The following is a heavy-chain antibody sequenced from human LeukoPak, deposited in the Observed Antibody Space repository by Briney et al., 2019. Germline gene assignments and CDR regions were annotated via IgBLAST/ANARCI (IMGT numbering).Heavy chain of an antibody. CDR2: LYYSKNT. CDR3: VSPRGFSYGYFDY. J-gene: IGHJ4*02. V-gene: IGHV4-39*01. D-gene: IGHD5-18*01. Sequence: PSETLSLTCTVSGGSISSSSAYWGWIRQAPGKGLGWIGSLYYSKNTYYNPSLKSRVTIPADTSKNQFSLTLGSVSATDTAVYYCVSPRGFSYGYFDYWGQGTLVTVSS. CDR1: GGSISSSSAY.